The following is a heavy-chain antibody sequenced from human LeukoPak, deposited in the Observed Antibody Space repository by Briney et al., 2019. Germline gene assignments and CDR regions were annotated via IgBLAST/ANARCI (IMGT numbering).Heavy chain of an antibody. CDR3: SLLAAALTTISILGVAPPDY. V-gene: IGHV3-30*19. Sequence: GRSLRHTCPCSVFINIHYLMHSLRQAPGQGLAWVAVVSYDGSNKYYADSVKGRFTISRGDSSNTIYLLINGLRFEDTAEYYCSLLAAALTTISILGVAPPDYWGQGTLVTVSS. D-gene: IGHD3-3*01. CDR2: VSYDGSNK. J-gene: IGHJ4*02. CDR1: INIHYL.